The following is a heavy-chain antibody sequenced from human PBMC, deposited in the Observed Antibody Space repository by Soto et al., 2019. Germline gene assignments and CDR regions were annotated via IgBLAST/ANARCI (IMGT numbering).Heavy chain of an antibody. CDR2: VHYSGNT. CDR1: GYSISSGYH. CDR3: ARKDRVVAEGRCLHP. J-gene: IGHJ5*02. D-gene: IGHD2-15*01. V-gene: IGHV4-38-2*02. Sequence: SETLSLTCTVSGYSISSGYHWAWIRQPPGKGLEWLGSVHYSGNTYYNPSLKSRLTISVDKSKNQFSLNLSSVTAADTAVYYCARKDRVVAEGRCLHPWGQGTLVSV.